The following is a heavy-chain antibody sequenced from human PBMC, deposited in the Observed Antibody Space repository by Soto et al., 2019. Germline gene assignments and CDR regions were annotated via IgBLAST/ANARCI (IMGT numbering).Heavy chain of an antibody. J-gene: IGHJ4*02. Sequence: SVKVSCKASGGTFSSYAINWVRPAPGQGVEWMGGIIPIFGTANYAQKFQGRVTITADESTSTAYMELSSLRSEDTAVYYCATVPYYYDSSGYPYYFDYWGQGTLVTVSS. D-gene: IGHD3-22*01. CDR3: ATVPYYYDSSGYPYYFDY. CDR2: IIPIFGTA. V-gene: IGHV1-69*13. CDR1: GGTFSSYA.